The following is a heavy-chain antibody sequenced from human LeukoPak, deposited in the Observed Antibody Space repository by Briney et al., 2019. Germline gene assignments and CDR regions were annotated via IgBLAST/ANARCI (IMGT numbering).Heavy chain of an antibody. Sequence: SETLSLTCTVSGGSISSYYWSWIRQPAGKGLEWIGRIYTSGSTNYNPSLKSRVTISVDTSKNQFSLKLSSVTAADTAVYYCARGFRGTVTRYYYYMDVWGKGTTVTVSS. V-gene: IGHV4-4*07. CDR2: IYTSGST. CDR3: ARGFRGTVTRYYYYMDV. D-gene: IGHD4-17*01. J-gene: IGHJ6*03. CDR1: GGSISSYY.